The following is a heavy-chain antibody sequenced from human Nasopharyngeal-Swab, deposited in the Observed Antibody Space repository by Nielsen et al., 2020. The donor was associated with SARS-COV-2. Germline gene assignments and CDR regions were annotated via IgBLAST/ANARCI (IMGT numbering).Heavy chain of an antibody. V-gene: IGHV4-59*01. CDR2: IYYSGST. Sequence: SETLSLTCTVSGGSISSYYWSWIRQPPGKGLEWIGYIYYSGSTNYNPPLKSRVTISVDTSKNQFSLKLSSVTAADTAVYYCARGRIAARPDYFDYWGQGTLVTVSS. CDR3: ARGRIAARPDYFDY. D-gene: IGHD6-6*01. J-gene: IGHJ4*02. CDR1: GGSISSYY.